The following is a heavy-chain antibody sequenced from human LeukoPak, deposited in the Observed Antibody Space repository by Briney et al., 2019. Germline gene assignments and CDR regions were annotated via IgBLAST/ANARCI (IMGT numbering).Heavy chain of an antibody. CDR2: FDPEDGET. D-gene: IGHD6-13*01. CDR3: ASETPRDIAAAGIWFLGAFDI. Sequence: GASVKVSCKVSGYTLTELSMHWVRQAPGKGLEWMGGFDPEDGETIYAQKFQGRVTMTEDTSTNTAYMELSSLRSEDTAVYYCASETPRDIAAAGIWFLGAFDIWGQGTMVTVSS. CDR1: GYTLTELS. V-gene: IGHV1-24*01. J-gene: IGHJ3*02.